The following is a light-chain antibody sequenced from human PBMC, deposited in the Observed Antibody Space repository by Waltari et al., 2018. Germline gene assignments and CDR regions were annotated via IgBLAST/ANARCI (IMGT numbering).Light chain of an antibody. CDR2: DAS. CDR3: QKYESLPST. V-gene: IGKV3-20*01. CDR1: QRVGRS. J-gene: IGKJ1*01. Sequence: IMLTHSPGTLSFSPGERATLSCRARQRVGRSLVWYQQKPGHAPRLLLYDASKRETGIPSRFSGSGFGTDFTLTISRLEPEDFAVYYCQKYESLPSTFGQGTKVEVK.